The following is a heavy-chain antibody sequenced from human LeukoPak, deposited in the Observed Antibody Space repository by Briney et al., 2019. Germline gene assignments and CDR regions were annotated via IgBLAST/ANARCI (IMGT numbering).Heavy chain of an antibody. CDR1: GFTFSSYA. CDR2: INHSGST. Sequence: PGGSLRLSCAASGFTFSSYAMNWIRQPPGKGLEWIGEINHSGSTNYNPSLKSRVTISVDTSKNQFSLKLSSVTAADTAVYYCARGGAQGGSGSYFETVDYWGQGTLVTVSS. V-gene: IGHV4-34*01. D-gene: IGHD3-10*01. CDR3: ARGGAQGGSGSYFETVDY. J-gene: IGHJ4*02.